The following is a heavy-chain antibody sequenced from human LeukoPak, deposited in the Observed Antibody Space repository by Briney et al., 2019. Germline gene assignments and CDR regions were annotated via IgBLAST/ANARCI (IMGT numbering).Heavy chain of an antibody. Sequence: SETLSLTCTVSGGSISSYYWTWVRQPAGKGLEWIGRIHTSGSTNYNPSLKSRDTMSADTSKNQFSLKLTSVTAADTAVYYCARAWQWLPLDSWGQGTLVTVSS. V-gene: IGHV4-4*07. CDR2: IHTSGST. CDR1: GGSISSYY. J-gene: IGHJ4*02. D-gene: IGHD6-19*01. CDR3: ARAWQWLPLDS.